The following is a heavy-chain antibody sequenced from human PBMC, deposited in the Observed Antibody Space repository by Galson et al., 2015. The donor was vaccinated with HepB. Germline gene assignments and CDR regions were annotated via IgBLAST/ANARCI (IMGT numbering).Heavy chain of an antibody. CDR3: ATDALGISSGSTFHY. D-gene: IGHD6-19*01. V-gene: IGHV3-48*01. J-gene: IGHJ4*02. CDR1: GFSFSDYS. Sequence: SLRLSCAASGFSFSDYSMNWVRQAPGKGLEWLSYISWSTNTIYYADSVKGRLTISRDNSNNTLHLQMNRLRADDTAEYFCATDALGISSGSTFHYWGQGTLVTVSA. CDR2: ISWSTNTI.